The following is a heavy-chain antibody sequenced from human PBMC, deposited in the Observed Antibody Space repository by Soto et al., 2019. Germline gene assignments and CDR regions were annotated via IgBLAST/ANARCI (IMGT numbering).Heavy chain of an antibody. J-gene: IGHJ2*01. CDR2: ISSDGNP. Sequence: QLRQSGPGLVKPPETLSLTCSVSGDSITGGAYYWGWIRQPPGKGLEWIGSISSDGNPYYNPSLQSRVSFSTDTSRNEFSLQLNSATAADTAVYHCVRTVGSSWFFDLWGRGTLITVSS. D-gene: IGHD3-10*01. V-gene: IGHV4-39*01. CDR1: GDSITGGAYY. CDR3: VRTVGSSWFFDL.